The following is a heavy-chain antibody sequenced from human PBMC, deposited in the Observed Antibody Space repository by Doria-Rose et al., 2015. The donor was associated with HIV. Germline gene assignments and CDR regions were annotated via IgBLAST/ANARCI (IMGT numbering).Heavy chain of an antibody. CDR2: IFSDDAR. CDR3: ARIKSSRWYHKYYFDF. V-gene: IGHV2-26*01. D-gene: IGHD6-13*01. CDR1: GVSLSSPGMG. Sequence: QITLKESGPVLVKPTETLTLTCTVSGVSLSSPGMGVSWIRQPPGKALEWLADIFSDDARSYKTQLKSRLTISRGTSKSQVVLTMTDMDPVDTATYYCARIKSSRWYHKYYFDFWGQGTLVIVSA. J-gene: IGHJ4*02.